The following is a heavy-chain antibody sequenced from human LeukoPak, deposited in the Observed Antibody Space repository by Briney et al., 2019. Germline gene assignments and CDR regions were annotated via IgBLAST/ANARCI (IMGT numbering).Heavy chain of an antibody. CDR2: ITSSGAAT. CDR1: GFTFSSYA. D-gene: IGHD3-22*01. V-gene: IGHV3-23*01. J-gene: IGHJ4*02. Sequence: GGSLRLSCAASGFTFSSYAMSWVRQAPGKGLELVSSITSSGAATYYADSVKGRFTISRDNSDNTLYLQMNSLRAEDTAVYYCAKDRPNYYGSNGHYYKLNGDCWGQGTLVTVSS. CDR3: AKDRPNYYGSNGHYYKLNGDC.